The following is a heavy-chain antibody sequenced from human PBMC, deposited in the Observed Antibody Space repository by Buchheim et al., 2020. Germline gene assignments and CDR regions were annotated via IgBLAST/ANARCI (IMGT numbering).Heavy chain of an antibody. Sequence: EVQLVESGGGLVQPGGSLRLSCAASGFTFSIFGMNWVRQAPGKGLEWVSYINPSGTTISYADSVRGRFTMSRETAKSSLYLQMDSLRAEDTAVYYCARVRIWGTSNYYGMDVWGQGTT. D-gene: IGHD7-27*01. CDR1: GFTFSIFG. J-gene: IGHJ6*02. CDR2: INPSGTTI. CDR3: ARVRIWGTSNYYGMDV. V-gene: IGHV3-48*04.